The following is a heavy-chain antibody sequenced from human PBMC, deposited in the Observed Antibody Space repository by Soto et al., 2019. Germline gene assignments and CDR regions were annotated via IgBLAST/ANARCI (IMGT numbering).Heavy chain of an antibody. D-gene: IGHD1-26*01. CDR1: GFTFSSYG. J-gene: IGHJ3*02. CDR2: IWYDGSNK. V-gene: IGHV3-33*01. CDR3: ARGSGSGGDAFDI. Sequence: PGGSLRLSCAASGFTFSSYGIPWVRQAPGKGLEWVAVIWYDGSNKYYADSVKGRFTISRDNSKNTLYLQMNSLRAEDTAVYYCARGSGSGGDAFDIWGQGTMVTVSS.